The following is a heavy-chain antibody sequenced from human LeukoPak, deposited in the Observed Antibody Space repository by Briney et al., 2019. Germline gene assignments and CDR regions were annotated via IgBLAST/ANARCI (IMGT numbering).Heavy chain of an antibody. CDR3: ARVESYYDSSGYYDY. Sequence: PSETLSLTCTVSGGSISSYFWTWIRQPPGKGLEWIGYIYHTGNTNYSPSLRGRVTMSIDTSRNQFSLKLNSVTATDTAVYYCARVESYYDSSGYYDYWGQGTLVTVSS. CDR2: IYHTGNT. V-gene: IGHV4-59*01. CDR1: GGSISSYF. D-gene: IGHD3-22*01. J-gene: IGHJ4*02.